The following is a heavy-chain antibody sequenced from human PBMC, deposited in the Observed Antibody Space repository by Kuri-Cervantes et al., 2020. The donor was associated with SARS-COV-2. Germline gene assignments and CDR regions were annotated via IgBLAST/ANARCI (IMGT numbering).Heavy chain of an antibody. CDR2: IDWDDDK. D-gene: IGHD4-11*01. Sequence: SGPTLGQPTQTLTLTCTFSGFSLNPSGMCVSWVRQPPGKALEWLARIDWDDDKYYSTSLRTRLTISKDTSKNQVVLTMTNVDPVDTATYYCARVQATTVIADFWGQGTLVTVSS. CDR1: GFSLNPSGMC. J-gene: IGHJ4*02. V-gene: IGHV2-70*11. CDR3: ARVQATTVIADF.